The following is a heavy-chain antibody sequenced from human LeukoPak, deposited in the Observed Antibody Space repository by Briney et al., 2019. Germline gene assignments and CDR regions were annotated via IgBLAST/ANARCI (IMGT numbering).Heavy chain of an antibody. D-gene: IGHD3-22*01. Sequence: PGGSLRLSCAASGFSFSYYGMNWVRQAPGKGLEWVSSITSSSSYKKYADSVKGRFTISRDNARNSLYLQMNSLRAEDTSVYYCARVRSPYYDSSDAFGIWGQGTMVTVSS. J-gene: IGHJ3*02. V-gene: IGHV3-21*01. CDR1: GFSFSYYG. CDR3: ARVRSPYYDSSDAFGI. CDR2: ITSSSSYK.